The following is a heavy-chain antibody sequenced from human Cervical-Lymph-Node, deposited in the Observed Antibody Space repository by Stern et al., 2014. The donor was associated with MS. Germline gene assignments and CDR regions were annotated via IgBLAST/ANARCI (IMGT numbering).Heavy chain of an antibody. V-gene: IGHV3-49*03. J-gene: IGHJ4*02. CDR3: EAAGGY. Sequence: EVQLVESGGGLVQPGRSLRLSCATSGFTFGDYTMSWFRQAPGKGLEWVGFIRSQASGWTTEYAAAVKTRFTNQTHKSTDISLQEMNSLKSEDTAIYYCEAAGGYWGLVALVTVSS. CDR2: IRSQASGWTT. D-gene: IGHD2-15*01. CDR1: GFTFGDYT.